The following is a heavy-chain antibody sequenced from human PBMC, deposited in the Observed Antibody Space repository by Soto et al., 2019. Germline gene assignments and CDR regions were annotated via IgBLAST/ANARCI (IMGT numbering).Heavy chain of an antibody. CDR3: ARDSRELAPATPGCYYYLDV. J-gene: IGHJ6*03. V-gene: IGHV4-31*03. CDR1: GGSISSGGYY. D-gene: IGHD1-26*01. Sequence: QVQLQESGPGLVTPSQTQSLTCTVSGGSISSGGYYWSWIRQHPGKGLEWLGYIYYSGSTYYNRSLKSRVTMSLETSKNPFSLKLSSVTAADTVGYYCARDSRELAPATPGCYYYLDVWGKGTTVTVSS. CDR2: IYYSGST.